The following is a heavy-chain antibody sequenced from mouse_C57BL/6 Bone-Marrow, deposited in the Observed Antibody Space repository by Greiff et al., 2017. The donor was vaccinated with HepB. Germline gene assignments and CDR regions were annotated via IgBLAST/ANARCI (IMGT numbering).Heavy chain of an antibody. CDR1: GYTFTSYW. CDR2: IDPSDSYT. Sequence: QVQLQHPGAELVMPGASVKLSCKASGYTFTSYWMHWVKQRPGQGLEWIGEIDPSDSYTNYNQKFKGKSTLTVDKSSSTAYMQLSSLTSEDSAVYYCASDYYGSSPWYFDVWGTGTTVTVSS. D-gene: IGHD1-1*01. V-gene: IGHV1-69*01. J-gene: IGHJ1*03. CDR3: ASDYYGSSPWYFDV.